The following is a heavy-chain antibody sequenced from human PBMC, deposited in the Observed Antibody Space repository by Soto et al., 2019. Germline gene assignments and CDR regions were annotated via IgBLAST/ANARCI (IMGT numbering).Heavy chain of an antibody. V-gene: IGHV1-18*01. J-gene: IGHJ6*02. CDR1: GYSFTTYG. CDR3: AREGPAPYYYYGMDV. Sequence: QVQLVQSRGEVKNPGASVKVSCKTSGYSFTTYGISWVRQAPGQGLEWMGWISGYNGNTNYAQNLQGRVTMTTDTSTSTAYMELRSLISDDTAVYYCAREGPAPYYYYGMDVWGQGSTVTVSS. CDR2: ISGYNGNT.